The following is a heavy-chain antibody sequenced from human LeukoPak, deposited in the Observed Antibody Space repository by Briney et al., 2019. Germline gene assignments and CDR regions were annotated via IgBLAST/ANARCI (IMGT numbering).Heavy chain of an antibody. CDR3: AKDGLYYDGSEHFYYFDS. Sequence: PGGSLRLSCAASRFTFRRSAMTWVRQGPGTGLEFVASIIYSGGATYYADSVKGRFTISRDNSKNTLYLQMNSLRAEDTALYYCAKDGLYYDGSEHFYYFDSWVQGTLVTVSS. CDR1: RFTFRRSA. CDR2: IIYSGGAT. V-gene: IGHV3-23*01. J-gene: IGHJ4*02. D-gene: IGHD3-22*01.